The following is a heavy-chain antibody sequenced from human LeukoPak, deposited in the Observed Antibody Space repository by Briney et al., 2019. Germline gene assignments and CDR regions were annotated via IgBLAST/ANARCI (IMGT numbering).Heavy chain of an antibody. CDR2: IYYSGST. Sequence: PETLSPASTVSGGSTPRYFTGCVRQPPGKGLEWIGYIYYSGSTNYNPSLKSRVTISVDTSKNQFTLKLSSVTAADTAVYYCARDFLNSYDSSGYYADEASDNWGQGTMVTVSS. J-gene: IGHJ3*02. V-gene: IGHV4-59*01. CDR3: ARDFLNSYDSSGYYADEASDN. D-gene: IGHD3-22*01. CDR1: GGSTPRYF.